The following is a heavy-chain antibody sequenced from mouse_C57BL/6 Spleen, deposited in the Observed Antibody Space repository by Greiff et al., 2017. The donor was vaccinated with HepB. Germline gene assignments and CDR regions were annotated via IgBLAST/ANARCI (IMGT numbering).Heavy chain of an antibody. CDR3: AREGIYYDYDRYAMDY. CDR2: IYPGSGNT. Sequence: QVQLKQSGPELVKPGASVKISCKASGYSFTSYYIHWVKQRPGQGLEWIGWIYPGSGNTKYNEKFKGKATLTADTSSSTAYMQLSSLTSEDSAVYYCAREGIYYDYDRYAMDYWGQGTSVTVSS. J-gene: IGHJ4*01. V-gene: IGHV1-66*01. CDR1: GYSFTSYY. D-gene: IGHD2-4*01.